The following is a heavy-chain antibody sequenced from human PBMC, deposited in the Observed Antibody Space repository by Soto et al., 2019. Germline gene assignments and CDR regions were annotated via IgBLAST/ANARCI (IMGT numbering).Heavy chain of an antibody. V-gene: IGHV4-61*01. J-gene: IGHJ4*02. D-gene: IGHD1-26*01. CDR1: RGSVSSQTHF. CDR3: VREDVSGTYYFDA. Sequence: PSETLSLTCTVTRGSVSSQTHFWTWIRQPPGKGLEWIGYKYYSGISNYNPSLQSRVTISVDTSKNQFSLRLTSVTAADTAVYYCVREDVSGTYYFDAWGQGALVTVSS. CDR2: KYYSGIS.